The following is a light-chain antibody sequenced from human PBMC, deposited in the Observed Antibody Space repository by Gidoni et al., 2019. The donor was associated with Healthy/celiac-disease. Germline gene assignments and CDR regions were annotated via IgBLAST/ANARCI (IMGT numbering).Light chain of an antibody. CDR2: GAS. J-gene: IGKJ2*01. CDR1: QSVSSN. CDR3: QQYNNWPET. V-gene: IGKV3-15*01. Sequence: EIVMTQSPATLSVSPGERATRSCRASQSVSSNLAWYQQKPGLAPRLLIYGASTRATGIPARFSGRGSGTEFTLTISILQSEDFSVYYCQQYNNWPETFXQXTKLEIK.